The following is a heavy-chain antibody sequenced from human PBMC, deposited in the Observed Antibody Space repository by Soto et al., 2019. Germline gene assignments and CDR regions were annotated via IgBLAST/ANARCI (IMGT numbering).Heavy chain of an antibody. CDR2: IYYSGST. CDR3: ARVSGWSNAIDP. D-gene: IGHD6-19*01. CDR1: GGSISSYY. Sequence: SETLSLTCTVSGGSISSYYWSWIRQPPGKELEWIGYIYYSGSTNYNPSLKSRVTISVDTSKNQFSLKLSSVTAADTAVYYCARVSGWSNAIDPWGQGTLVTVSS. J-gene: IGHJ5*02. V-gene: IGHV4-59*01.